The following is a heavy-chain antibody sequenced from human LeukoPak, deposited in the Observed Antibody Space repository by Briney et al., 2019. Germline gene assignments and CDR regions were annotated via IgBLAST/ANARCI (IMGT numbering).Heavy chain of an antibody. D-gene: IGHD3-22*01. CDR2: IIPILGIA. J-gene: IGHJ3*02. CDR3: ARGGDYYDSSGYYRYDAFDI. Sequence: SVKVSCKASGGTFSSYAISWVRQAPGQGLEWMGRIIPILGIATYAQKFQGRVTITADKSTSTAYMELSSLRSEDTAVYYCARGGDYYDSSGYYRYDAFDIWGQGTMVTVSS. V-gene: IGHV1-69*04. CDR1: GGTFSSYA.